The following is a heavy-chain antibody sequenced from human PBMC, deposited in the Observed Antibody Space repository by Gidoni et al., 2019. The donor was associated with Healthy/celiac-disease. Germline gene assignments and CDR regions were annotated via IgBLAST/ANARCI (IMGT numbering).Heavy chain of an antibody. CDR3: AKDSSGYYSAARYFDL. CDR2: T. Sequence: TNYNPSLKSRVTISVDTSKNQFSLKLSSVTAADTAVYYCAKDSSGYYSAARYFDLWGRGTLVTVSS. D-gene: IGHD3-22*01. J-gene: IGHJ2*01. V-gene: IGHV4-59*01.